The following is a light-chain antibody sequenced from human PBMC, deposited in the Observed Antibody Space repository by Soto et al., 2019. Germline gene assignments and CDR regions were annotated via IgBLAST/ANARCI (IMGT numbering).Light chain of an antibody. CDR1: QSVSSN. CDR2: GAS. V-gene: IGKV3-15*01. J-gene: IGKJ1*01. CDR3: QQYGGSPQS. Sequence: EIVMTQSPATLSVSPGERATLSCRASQSVSSNLAWYQQKPGQAPRLLIYGASTRATGIPARFSGSGSGTEFTLNISSLQSEDFAVYYCQQYGGSPQSFGQGTNVEIK.